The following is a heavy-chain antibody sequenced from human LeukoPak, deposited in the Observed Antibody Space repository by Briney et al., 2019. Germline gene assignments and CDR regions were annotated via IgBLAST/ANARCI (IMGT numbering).Heavy chain of an antibody. D-gene: IGHD3-16*01. CDR3: AREGGRDDAFDI. CDR2: ISSDGSTI. Sequence: GGSLRLSCAASGFTFTSYEMNWVRQAPGKGLERVSYISSDGSTIFYVDSVKGRFTISRDNAKDSLYLQMNSLRAEDTAVYYCAREGGRDDAFDIWGQGTMVIVSS. V-gene: IGHV3-48*03. J-gene: IGHJ3*02. CDR1: GFTFTSYE.